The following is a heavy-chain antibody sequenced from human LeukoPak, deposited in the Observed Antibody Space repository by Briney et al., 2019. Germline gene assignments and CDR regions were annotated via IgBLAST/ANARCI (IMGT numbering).Heavy chain of an antibody. V-gene: IGHV4-59*12. CDR2: IYYIGST. CDR1: GGSISSYY. Sequence: TSETLSLTCTVSGGSISSYYWSWIRQPPGKGLEWIGYIYYIGSTNYNPSLKSRVNISLDTSKNQFSLKLSSVTAADTAVYYCARMGGYCSGGSCYDNWFDPWGQGTLVTVSS. D-gene: IGHD2-15*01. CDR3: ARMGGYCSGGSCYDNWFDP. J-gene: IGHJ5*02.